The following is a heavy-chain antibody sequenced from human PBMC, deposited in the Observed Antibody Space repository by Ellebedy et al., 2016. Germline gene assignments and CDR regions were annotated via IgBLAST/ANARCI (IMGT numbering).Heavy chain of an antibody. CDR2: ISAYNGNT. CDR3: ARNTMVRGVPVDY. J-gene: IGHJ4*02. Sequence: ASVKVSCKASGYTFTSYGISWVRQAPGQGLEWMGWISAYNGNTNYAQKLQGRVTITADKSTSTAYMELSSLTSEDTATYYCARNTMVRGVPVDYWGQGTLVTVSS. V-gene: IGHV1-18*01. D-gene: IGHD3-10*01. CDR1: GYTFTSYG.